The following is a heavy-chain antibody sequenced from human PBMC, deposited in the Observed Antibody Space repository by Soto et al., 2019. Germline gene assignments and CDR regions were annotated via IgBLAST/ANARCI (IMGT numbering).Heavy chain of an antibody. V-gene: IGHV4-59*01. D-gene: IGHD3-22*01. CDR3: ARDREYYDSSGLYFDY. CDR2: TYYGWNT. Sequence: SETLSLTCSVSGGSISDYFWSWIRQPPGKGLEWIGYTYYGWNTNYNPSLKSRVTISVDTSKNQFSLKLISVTAADTAVYYCARDREYYDSSGLYFDYWGQGTLVTVSS. J-gene: IGHJ4*02. CDR1: GGSISDYF.